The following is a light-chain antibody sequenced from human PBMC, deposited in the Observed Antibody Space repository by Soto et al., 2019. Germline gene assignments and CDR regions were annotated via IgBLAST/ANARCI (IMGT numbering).Light chain of an antibody. CDR3: QQYKNYSYL. V-gene: IGKV1-5*01. CDR2: DAS. CDR1: QPVNTF. J-gene: IGKJ2*01. Sequence: IQMTQSPSTVSASVGDSVTISCRASQPVNTFLAWYQQKPGGAPKVVIFDASNLGSGVPSRFSGSGFGTEFTLSITSLQPDDFAIYYCQQYKNYSYLFGQGTKLEIK.